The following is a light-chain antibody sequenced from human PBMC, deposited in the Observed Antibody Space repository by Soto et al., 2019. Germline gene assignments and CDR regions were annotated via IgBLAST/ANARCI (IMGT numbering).Light chain of an antibody. CDR1: QSIRTY. J-gene: IGKJ1*01. V-gene: IGKV1-39*01. CDR3: QQSFTNRWT. Sequence: DIQMTQSPSSLSASVGDRVTIACRTSQSIRTYLNWYQHKPGKAPNLLIYGATSLQRGVPSRFSASGPGTDFTLTISSLQSEDAATYYCQQSFTNRWTFGQGTKVEIK. CDR2: GAT.